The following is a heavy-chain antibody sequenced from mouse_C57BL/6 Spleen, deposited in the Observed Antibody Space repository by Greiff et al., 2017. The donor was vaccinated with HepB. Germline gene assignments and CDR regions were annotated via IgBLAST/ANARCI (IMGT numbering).Heavy chain of an antibody. CDR3: ARSSLITTVVAYYFDY. D-gene: IGHD1-1*01. V-gene: IGHV1-63*01. Sequence: VKLVESGAELVRPGTSVKMSCKASGYTFTNYWIGWAKQRPGHGLEWIGDIYPGGGYTNYNEKFKGKATLTADKSSSTAYMQFSSLTSEDSAIYYCARSSLITTVVAYYFDYWGQGTTLTVSS. CDR2: IYPGGGYT. J-gene: IGHJ2*01. CDR1: GYTFTNYW.